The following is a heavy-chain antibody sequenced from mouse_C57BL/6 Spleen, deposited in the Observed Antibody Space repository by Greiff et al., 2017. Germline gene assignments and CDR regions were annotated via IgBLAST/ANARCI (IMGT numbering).Heavy chain of an antibody. CDR2: INPYNGGT. D-gene: IGHD1-1*01. Sequence: EVQLQQSGPVLVKPGASVKMSCKASGYTFTDYYMNWVKQSHGKSLEWIGVINPYNGGTSYNQKFKGKATLTVDKSSSTAYMELNSLTSEDSAVYYCARSDTTDAMDYWGQGTSVTVSS. V-gene: IGHV1-19*01. CDR3: ARSDTTDAMDY. CDR1: GYTFTDYY. J-gene: IGHJ4*01.